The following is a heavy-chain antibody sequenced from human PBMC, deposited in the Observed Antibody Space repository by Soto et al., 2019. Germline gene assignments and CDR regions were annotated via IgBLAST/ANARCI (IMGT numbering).Heavy chain of an antibody. CDR1: GFTFSSYE. D-gene: IGHD6-6*01. J-gene: IGHJ4*02. CDR2: ISSSGSTI. Sequence: GGSLRLSCAASGFTFSSYEMNWVRQAPGKGLEWVSYISSSGSTIYYADSVKGRFTISRDNAKNSLYLQMNSLRAEDTVVYYCASCIAARCDYWGQGTLVTVSS. CDR3: ASCIAARCDY. V-gene: IGHV3-48*03.